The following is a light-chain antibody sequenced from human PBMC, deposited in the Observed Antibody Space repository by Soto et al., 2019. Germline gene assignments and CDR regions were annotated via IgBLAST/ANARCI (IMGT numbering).Light chain of an antibody. Sequence: QSALTQPPSVSAAPGQKVTISCSGTSSNIGNNFVSWYQQLPGTAPKLLIYDNNKRPSGMPDRFSGSKSGTSATLGITGLQTGDEADYYCGTWDSGLSVVIFGGGTKVTVL. CDR3: GTWDSGLSVVI. J-gene: IGLJ2*01. CDR1: SSNIGNNF. CDR2: DNN. V-gene: IGLV1-51*01.